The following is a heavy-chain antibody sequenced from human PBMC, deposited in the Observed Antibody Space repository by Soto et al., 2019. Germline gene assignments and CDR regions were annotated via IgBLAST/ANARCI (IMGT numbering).Heavy chain of an antibody. V-gene: IGHV4-34*01. CDR2: INHSGST. Sequence: SETLSLTCAVYGGSFSGYYWSWIRQPPGKGLEWIGEINHSGSTNYNPSLKSRVTISVDTSKNQFSLKLSSVTAADTAVYYCAREGDYGDYRLGFDYWGQGTLVTVSS. D-gene: IGHD4-17*01. J-gene: IGHJ4*02. CDR3: AREGDYGDYRLGFDY. CDR1: GGSFSGYY.